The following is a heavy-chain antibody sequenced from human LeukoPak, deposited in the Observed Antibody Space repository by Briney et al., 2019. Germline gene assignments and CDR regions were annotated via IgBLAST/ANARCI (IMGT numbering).Heavy chain of an antibody. CDR3: ARDIAVAATGGWFDP. CDR2: IYYSGST. V-gene: IGHV4-31*03. D-gene: IGHD6-19*01. J-gene: IGHJ5*02. CDR1: GGSISSGGYY. Sequence: SQTLSLTCTASGGSISSGGYYWSWIRQHPGKGLEWIGYIYYSGSTYYNPSLKSRVTISVDTSKNQFSLKLSSVTAADTAVYYCARDIAVAATGGWFDPWGQGTLVTVSS.